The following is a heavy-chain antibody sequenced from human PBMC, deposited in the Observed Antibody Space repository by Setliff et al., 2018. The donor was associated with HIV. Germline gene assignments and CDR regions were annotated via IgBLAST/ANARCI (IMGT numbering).Heavy chain of an antibody. J-gene: IGHJ4*02. CDR2: VYTTGGT. Sequence: PSETLSLTCTVSGVSISNYYWSWIRQPAGKGLEWIGHVYTTGGTNYNPSLESRLTISVDTSRNQFSLKLTSVTAADTAVYYCAIARSSWYNTSPYYFDSWGQGTLVTVSS. D-gene: IGHD1-20*01. CDR3: AIARSSWYNTSPYYFDS. V-gene: IGHV4-4*07. CDR1: GVSISNYY.